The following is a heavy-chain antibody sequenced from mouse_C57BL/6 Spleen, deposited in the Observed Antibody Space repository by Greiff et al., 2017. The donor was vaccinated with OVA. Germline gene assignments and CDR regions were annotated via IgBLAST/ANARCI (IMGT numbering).Heavy chain of an antibody. CDR1: GYTFTSYG. CDR3: AREGYYGSSSYWYFDV. D-gene: IGHD1-1*01. Sequence: VQLQQSGAELARPGASVTLSCKASGYTFTSYGISWVKQRTGQGLEWIGEIYPRSGNTYYNEKFKGKATLTADNSSSTAYMELSRLTSEAAAVYFGAREGYYGSSSYWYFDVWGTGTTVTVSS. J-gene: IGHJ1*03. V-gene: IGHV1-81*01. CDR2: IYPRSGNT.